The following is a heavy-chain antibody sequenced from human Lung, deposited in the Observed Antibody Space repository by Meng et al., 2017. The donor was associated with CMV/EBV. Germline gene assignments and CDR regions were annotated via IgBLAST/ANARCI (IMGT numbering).Heavy chain of an antibody. J-gene: IGHJ3*01. CDR2: IIPYLDES. D-gene: IGHD3-10*01. CDR3: AGRGPYGRVLNV. CDR1: GGTSNTYT. Sequence: SVXVSCKASGGTSNTYTFNWVRQAPGRGLEWMGGIIPYLDESNYAQTFQGRLTITSDRSTAAFMELTSLRSEDTAVYFCAGRGPYGRVLNVWGQGKLVTVSS. V-gene: IGHV1-69*10.